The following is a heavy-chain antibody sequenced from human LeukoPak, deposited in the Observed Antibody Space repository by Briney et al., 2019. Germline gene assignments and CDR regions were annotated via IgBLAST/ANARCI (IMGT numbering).Heavy chain of an antibody. Sequence: SETLSLTCTVSGGSINSRGYYWGWFRQPPGKGLEWIGSLYYSGNTYHTPSLKSRVTFSLDTSKNQFSLRLASVTAADTAVYYCARDRARIAVAASGWFDPWGQGTLVTVSS. CDR3: ARDRARIAVAASGWFDP. CDR2: LYYSGNT. CDR1: GGSINSRGYY. J-gene: IGHJ5*02. V-gene: IGHV4-39*07. D-gene: IGHD6-19*01.